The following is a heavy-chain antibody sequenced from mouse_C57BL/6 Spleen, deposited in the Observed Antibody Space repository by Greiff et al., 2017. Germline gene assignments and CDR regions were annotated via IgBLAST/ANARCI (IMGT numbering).Heavy chain of an antibody. CDR3: ARIYYGNQLDY. J-gene: IGHJ2*01. V-gene: IGHV1-81*01. CDR1: GYTFTSYG. Sequence: VKLMESGAELVRPGASVKLSCKASGYTFTSYGISWVKQTTGQGLEWIGEIYPRSGNTYYNEKFKGKGTLTADKSSSTAYMELRSLTSEDSAVYFCARIYYGNQLDYWGQGTTLTVSS. CDR2: IYPRSGNT. D-gene: IGHD2-1*01.